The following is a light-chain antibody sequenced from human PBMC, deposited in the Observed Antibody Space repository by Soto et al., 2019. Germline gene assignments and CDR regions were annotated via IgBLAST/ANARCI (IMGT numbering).Light chain of an antibody. J-gene: IGKJ1*01. CDR1: QSVSSN. Sequence: EIVVTQSPATLSVSPGERAMFSCRASQSVSSNLAWYQQKPGQAPRLLIYGASTRATGIPASFSGSGSGTEFTLTISSLQSEDFAVYYCQQYNNWPGTFGQGTKVEIQ. CDR3: QQYNNWPGT. CDR2: GAS. V-gene: IGKV3-15*01.